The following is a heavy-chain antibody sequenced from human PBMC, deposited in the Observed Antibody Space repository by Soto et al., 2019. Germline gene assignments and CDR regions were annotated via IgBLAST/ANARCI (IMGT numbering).Heavy chain of an antibody. D-gene: IGHD4-4*01. Sequence: SQTLSLTCAISGDSVSSNSAAWNWIRQSPSRGLEWLGRTYYRSKWYNDYAVSVKSRITINPDTSKNQFSLQLNSVTPEDTAVYYYARVHSPTTAALGDEPVFYFDYWGQGTLVTAPQ. V-gene: IGHV6-1*01. J-gene: IGHJ4*02. CDR1: GDSVSSNSAA. CDR2: TYYRSKWYN. CDR3: ARVHSPTTAALGDEPVFYFDY.